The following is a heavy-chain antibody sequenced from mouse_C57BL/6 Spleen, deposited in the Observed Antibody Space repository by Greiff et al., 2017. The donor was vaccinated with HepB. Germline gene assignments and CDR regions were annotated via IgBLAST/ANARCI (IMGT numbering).Heavy chain of an antibody. V-gene: IGHV1-69*01. J-gene: IGHJ4*01. CDR1: GYTFTSYW. CDR3: ATHYYGSSDYAMDY. Sequence: QVQLQQPGAELVMPGASVKLSCKASGYTFTSYWMHWVKQRPGQGLEWIGEIDPSDSYTNYNQKFKGKSTLTVDKSSSTAYMQLSSLTSEDSAVYYCATHYYGSSDYAMDYWGQGTSVTVSS. D-gene: IGHD1-1*01. CDR2: IDPSDSYT.